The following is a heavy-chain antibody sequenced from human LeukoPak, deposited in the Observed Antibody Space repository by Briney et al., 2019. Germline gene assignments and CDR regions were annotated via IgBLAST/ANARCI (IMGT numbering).Heavy chain of an antibody. V-gene: IGHV3-21*01. Sequence: GGSLRLSCAASGFTFSSYWMHWVRQAPGKGLEWVSSISGSSSYIYYADSLKGRFTISRDNAKNSLYLQMNSLRAEDTAVYYCARGTVAGTPDFDFWGQGTLVTVSS. CDR2: ISGSSSYI. D-gene: IGHD6-19*01. J-gene: IGHJ4*02. CDR1: GFTFSSYW. CDR3: ARGTVAGTPDFDF.